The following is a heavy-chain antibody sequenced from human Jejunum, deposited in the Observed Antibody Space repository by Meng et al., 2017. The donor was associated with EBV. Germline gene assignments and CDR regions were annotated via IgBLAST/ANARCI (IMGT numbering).Heavy chain of an antibody. CDR3: ARGVAAGFDY. V-gene: IGHV1-8*02. CDR2: MSPNSGNT. D-gene: IGHD6-13*01. J-gene: IGHJ4*02. Sequence: QVHVVQSGAEVKKPWASVKVSCKASGYTFTSYDINWVRQATGQGPEWMGWMSPNSGNTGYAQKFQGRVTMTRDTSISTAYMELSSLRSEDTAVYYCARGVAAGFDYWGQGTLVTVSS. CDR1: GYTFTSYD.